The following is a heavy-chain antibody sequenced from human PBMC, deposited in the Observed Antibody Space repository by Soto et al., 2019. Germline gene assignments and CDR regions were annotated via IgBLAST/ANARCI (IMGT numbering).Heavy chain of an antibody. Sequence: ASVKVSCKASGYTFTGYYMHWVRQAPGQGLEWMGWINPNSGGTNYAQKFQGRVSMTTDTSTTKDYMELRSMRSDDTAVYYCARVVQGAEAWFGTCGQGTLVTVSS. V-gene: IGHV1-2*02. CDR1: GYTFTGYY. D-gene: IGHD2-2*01. J-gene: IGHJ5*02. CDR3: ARVVQGAEAWFGT. CDR2: INPNSGGT.